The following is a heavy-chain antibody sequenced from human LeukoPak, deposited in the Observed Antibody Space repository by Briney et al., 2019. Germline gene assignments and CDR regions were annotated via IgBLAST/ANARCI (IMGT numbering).Heavy chain of an antibody. Sequence: SETLSLTCAAYGAAFRGYFYSWIRQPPGKGLEWIGEINDSGDIKYNPSLKTRVSISTDKSKNQIFLRLSSVTAADSAVYYCTRRVDVYLKDGVWFHTLHVWGKGTSVIVSS. CDR3: TRRVDVYLKDGVWFHTLHV. CDR1: GAAFRGYF. D-gene: IGHD2-8*01. V-gene: IGHV4-34*01. J-gene: IGHJ6*04. CDR2: INDSGDI.